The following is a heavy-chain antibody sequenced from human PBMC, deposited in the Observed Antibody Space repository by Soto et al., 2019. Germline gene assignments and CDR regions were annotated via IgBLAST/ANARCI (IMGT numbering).Heavy chain of an antibody. CDR3: TQKYREFEMGY. V-gene: IGHV2-5*02. J-gene: IGHJ4*02. Sequence: QITLKESGPTLVKPTQTLTLTCTFSGFSLTTTGVGVGWVRQPPGKALEWLALIYWDDDKRYSPSLKSRLTITKDTSRNKVVLTMTNVDPVDTATYYCTQKYREFEMGYWGQGTLVTVSS. CDR2: IYWDDDK. CDR1: GFSLTTTGVG. D-gene: IGHD2-2*02.